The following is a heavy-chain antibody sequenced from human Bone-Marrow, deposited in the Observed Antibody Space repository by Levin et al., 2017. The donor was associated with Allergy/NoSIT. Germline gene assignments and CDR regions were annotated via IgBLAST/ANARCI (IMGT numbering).Heavy chain of an antibody. D-gene: IGHD6-19*01. CDR1: GFNFSAYA. V-gene: IGHV3-30-3*01. Sequence: PWGSLRLSCSASGFNFSAYAMHWVRQAPGKGLEWVTVISYGGSNKYYADSVKGRFTISRDNSKNTLWLQMNSLRPEDTALYYCARDLNYSGWVTTGTPFDHWGRGTLVTVSS. J-gene: IGHJ4*02. CDR3: ARDLNYSGWVTTGTPFDH. CDR2: ISYGGSNK.